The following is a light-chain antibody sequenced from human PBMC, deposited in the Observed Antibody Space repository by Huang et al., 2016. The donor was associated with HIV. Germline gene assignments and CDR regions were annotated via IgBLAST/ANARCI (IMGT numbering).Light chain of an antibody. CDR1: QSISMS. CDR3: QQYATYSVT. CDR2: KAS. Sequence: DIQMTQFPSTLSASIGDRVTITCRASQSISMSLAWYQQKPGKAPKLLIYKASSLESGVPPRVSGSASGTEFTLTISSLQPDDVATYYCQQYATYSVTFGQGTKLEIK. V-gene: IGKV1-5*03. J-gene: IGKJ2*01.